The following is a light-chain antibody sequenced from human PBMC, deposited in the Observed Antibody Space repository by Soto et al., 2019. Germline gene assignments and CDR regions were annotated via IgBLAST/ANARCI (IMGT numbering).Light chain of an antibody. CDR2: DVG. CDR3: SSYTRSTTLVV. V-gene: IGLV2-14*03. J-gene: IGLJ2*01. CDR1: SSDVGGYNY. Sequence: QSAQTQPASVSGSPGQSITISCTGTSSDVGGYNYVSWYQQHPGKAPKLMIYDVGDRPSGVSNRFSGSKSGNTASLTISGLQAEDEADYYCSSYTRSTTLVVFGGGTKVTVL.